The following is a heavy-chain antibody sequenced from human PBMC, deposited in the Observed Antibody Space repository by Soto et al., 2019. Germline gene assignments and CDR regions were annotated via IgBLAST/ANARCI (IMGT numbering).Heavy chain of an antibody. CDR3: VKQYSSGWG. V-gene: IGHV3-23*01. J-gene: IGHJ4*02. Sequence: EVQLLESGGGLVQPGGSLRLSCAASGFSFRSYAMNWVRQAPGKGLEWVSAISGGGDNTYYADSVKGRFTISRDNSKNALFLQMNSLRAEATAVYHCVKQYSSGWGWGQGTLVTVSS. D-gene: IGHD6-19*01. CDR2: ISGGGDNT. CDR1: GFSFRSYA.